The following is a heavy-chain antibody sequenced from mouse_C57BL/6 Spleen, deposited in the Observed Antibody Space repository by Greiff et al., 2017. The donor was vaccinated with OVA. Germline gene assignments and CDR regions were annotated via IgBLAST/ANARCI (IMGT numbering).Heavy chain of an antibody. D-gene: IGHD1-1*01. V-gene: IGHV1-69*01. J-gene: IGHJ2*01. Sequence: QVQLQQPGAELVMPGASVKLSCKASGYTFTSYWMHWVKQRPGQGLEWIGEIDPSDSYTNYNQKFKGKSTLTVDKSSSTAYMQLSSLTSEDSAVYYCARGDYYGELYWGQGTTLTVSS. CDR3: ARGDYYGELY. CDR2: IDPSDSYT. CDR1: GYTFTSYW.